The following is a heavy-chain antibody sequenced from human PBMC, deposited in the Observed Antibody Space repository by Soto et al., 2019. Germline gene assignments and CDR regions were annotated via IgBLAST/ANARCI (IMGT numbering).Heavy chain of an antibody. J-gene: IGHJ6*03. CDR2: IYYSGST. D-gene: IGHD2-2*01. CDR3: AGRDCSGTNCYYLDYYYMDV. Sequence: QVQLQESGPGLVRPSEILSLTCTVTGGSFSSYYWTWIRQSPGKGLVWVGYIYYSGSTDYTPSLSGRLAITIDSTKNQFSLRLNSMTAADTAVYYCAGRDCSGTNCYYLDYYYMDVWGKGTTVTVSS. V-gene: IGHV4-59*08. CDR1: GGSFSSYY.